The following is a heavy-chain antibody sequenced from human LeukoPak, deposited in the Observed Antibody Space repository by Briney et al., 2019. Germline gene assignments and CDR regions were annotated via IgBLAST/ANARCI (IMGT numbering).Heavy chain of an antibody. Sequence: SETLSLTCAVYGGSFSGYYWSWIRQPPGKGLEWIGEINHSGSTNYNPSLKSRVTISVDTSKSQFSLKLRSVTAADTAVYYCASRSGQPEFHYNMDVWGKGATVTVSS. CDR2: INHSGST. CDR3: ASRSGQPEFHYNMDV. D-gene: IGHD3-10*01. V-gene: IGHV4-34*01. CDR1: GGSFSGYY. J-gene: IGHJ6*03.